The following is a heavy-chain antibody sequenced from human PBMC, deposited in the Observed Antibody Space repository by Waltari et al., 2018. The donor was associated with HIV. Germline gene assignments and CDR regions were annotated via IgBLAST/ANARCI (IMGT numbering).Heavy chain of an antibody. V-gene: IGHV4-4*07. CDR3: VRNLWFGEIRWFDP. CDR1: GGSFTSYY. D-gene: IGHD3-10*01. CDR2: IYYTGNT. J-gene: IGHJ5*02. Sequence: QVQLQESGPGLVRPSETLSLTCTVSGGSFTSYYWTWVRQAAGKGLEWIGRIYYTGNTNYNPSLKSRVTMSVDTYNNQFSLRLSSVTAADTAVYYCVRNLWFGEIRWFDPWGQGTLVTVCS.